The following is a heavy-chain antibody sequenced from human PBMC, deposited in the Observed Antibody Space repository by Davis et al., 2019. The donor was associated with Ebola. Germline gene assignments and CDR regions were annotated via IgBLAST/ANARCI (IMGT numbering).Heavy chain of an antibody. D-gene: IGHD3-10*01. CDR3: ARDQWGFNKGVLTYYGMDV. CDR1: GGSISSSSYF. V-gene: IGHV4-39*07. J-gene: IGHJ6*02. CDR2: VNHSGST. Sequence: SETLSLTCTVSGGSISSSSYFWDWIRQPPGKGLEWIGEVNHSGSTKYNPSLKSRVTISVDTSKNHFSLKLSSVTATDTAVYYCARDQWGFNKGVLTYYGMDVWGQGTTVTVSS.